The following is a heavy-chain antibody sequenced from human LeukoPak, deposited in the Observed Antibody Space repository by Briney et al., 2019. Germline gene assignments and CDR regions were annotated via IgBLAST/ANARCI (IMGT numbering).Heavy chain of an antibody. CDR2: IYYSGST. V-gene: IGHV4-59*08. Sequence: PSETLSLTCTVPGGSISSYYWSWIRQPPGKGLEWIGHIYYSGSTNYNPSLKSRVTISADTSKNQFSLKLSSVTAADTAVYYCAKGAEYFQYWGQGTLVTVSS. CDR3: AKGAEYFQY. CDR1: GGSISSYY. J-gene: IGHJ1*01.